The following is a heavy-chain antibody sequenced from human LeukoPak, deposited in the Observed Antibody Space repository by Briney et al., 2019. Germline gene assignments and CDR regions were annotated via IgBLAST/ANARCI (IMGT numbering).Heavy chain of an antibody. CDR2: IKQDGSEK. CDR1: GFTFSSYW. D-gene: IGHD1-26*01. Sequence: GGSLRLSCAASGFTFSSYWMSWVRQAPGKGLEWVANIKQDGSEKYYVDSVKGRFTISRDNAKNSLYLQMNRLRAEDTAVYYCARAPYSGSYHFDYWDQGTLVTVSS. V-gene: IGHV3-7*01. CDR3: ARAPYSGSYHFDY. J-gene: IGHJ4*02.